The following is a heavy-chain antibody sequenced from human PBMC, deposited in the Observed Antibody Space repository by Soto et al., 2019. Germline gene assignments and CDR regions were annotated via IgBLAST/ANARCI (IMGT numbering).Heavy chain of an antibody. Sequence: PGGSLRLSCAASGFTFSSYWMSWVRQAPGKGLEWVANIKQDGSEKYYVDSVKGRFTISRDNAKNSLYLQMNSLRAEDTAVYYCARVFGGDTYAFDIWGQGTMVTVSS. CDR1: GFTFSSYW. J-gene: IGHJ3*02. CDR2: IKQDGSEK. D-gene: IGHD3-3*01. V-gene: IGHV3-7*01. CDR3: ARVFGGDTYAFDI.